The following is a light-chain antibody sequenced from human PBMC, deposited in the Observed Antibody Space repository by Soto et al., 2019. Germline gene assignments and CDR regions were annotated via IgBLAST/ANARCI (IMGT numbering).Light chain of an antibody. CDR1: QAIRNY. CDR3: QRYHSALLT. CDR2: AAS. Sequence: DIQMTQSPSSLSASVGDRVTMTCRASQAIRNYVAWYQQKPGEVPKLLIYAASTLQSGVPARFSGGGFGTDFTLTMSSLRPEDVATFYCQRYHSALLTFGPGTKVDLK. V-gene: IGKV1-27*01. J-gene: IGKJ3*01.